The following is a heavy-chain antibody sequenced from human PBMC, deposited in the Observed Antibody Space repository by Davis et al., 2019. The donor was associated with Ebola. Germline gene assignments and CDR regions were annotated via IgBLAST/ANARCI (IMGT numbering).Heavy chain of an antibody. CDR3: ASHPYYYYGMDV. V-gene: IGHV5-51*01. J-gene: IGHJ6*02. Sequence: KVSCKASGYSFTNYWIGWVRQMPGKGLEWMGVIYPGDSDTLYSPSSQGHVTISADKSISTAYLQWSSLKASDTAMYYCASHPYYYYGMDVWGQGTTVTVSS. CDR2: IYPGDSDT. CDR1: GYSFTNYW.